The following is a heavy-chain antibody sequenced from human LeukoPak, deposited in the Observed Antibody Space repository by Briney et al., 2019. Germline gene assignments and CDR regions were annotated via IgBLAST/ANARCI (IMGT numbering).Heavy chain of an antibody. V-gene: IGHV4-59*01. Sequence: SETLSLTCTVSGGSISSDHWTWIRQPPGKGLEWLARISYSGSTNYNPSLKSRVTISLDGSKNQFSLRLSSVTPADTAAYYCASLPIDSSTGTFGWFDPWGQGTLVTVSS. D-gene: IGHD1-14*01. CDR3: ASLPIDSSTGTFGWFDP. CDR1: GGSISSDH. J-gene: IGHJ5*02. CDR2: ISYSGST.